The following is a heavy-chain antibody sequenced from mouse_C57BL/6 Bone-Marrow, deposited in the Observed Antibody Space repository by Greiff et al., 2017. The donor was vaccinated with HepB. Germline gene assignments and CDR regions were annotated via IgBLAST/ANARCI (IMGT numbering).Heavy chain of an antibody. V-gene: IGHV5-17*01. CDR2: ISSGSSTI. Sequence: EVQRVESGGGLVKPGGSLKLSCAASGFTFSDYGMHWVRQAPEKGLEWVAYISSGSSTIYYADTVKGRFTISRDNAKNTLFLQMTSLRSEDTAMYYCARPTTVVAEDYFDYWGQGTTLTVSS. D-gene: IGHD1-1*01. CDR3: ARPTTVVAEDYFDY. J-gene: IGHJ2*01. CDR1: GFTFSDYG.